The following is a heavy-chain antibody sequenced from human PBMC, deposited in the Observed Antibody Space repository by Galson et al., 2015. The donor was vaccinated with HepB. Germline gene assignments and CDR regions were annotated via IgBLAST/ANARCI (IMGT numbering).Heavy chain of an antibody. J-gene: IGHJ4*02. CDR2: SSSGGGST. D-gene: IGHD4-23*01. V-gene: IGHV3-23*01. Sequence: SLRLSCAASGFPFSTYAMSWARQAPGRGLEWVSLSSSGGGSTYYADSVEGRFTISRDNSKNMLYLQMNSLRVEDTAIYYCARDWGSTVVTPTGEYWGQGTLVTVSS. CDR1: GFPFSTYA. CDR3: ARDWGSTVVTPTGEY.